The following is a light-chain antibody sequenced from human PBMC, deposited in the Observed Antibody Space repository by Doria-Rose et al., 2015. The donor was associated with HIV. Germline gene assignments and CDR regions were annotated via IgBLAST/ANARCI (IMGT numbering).Light chain of an antibody. J-gene: IGLJ1*01. Sequence: QSVLTQPPSVSGAPGQRVAISCTGSSSNIGAGFDVNWYQQFPGTAPKLLIHGNTNRPSGVPDRFSGSKSGTSASLAISGLRAEDEADYYCQSYDSRRSVYVFGTGTKVTVL. CDR3: QSYDSRRSVYV. CDR2: GNT. V-gene: IGLV1-40*01. CDR1: SSNIGAGFD.